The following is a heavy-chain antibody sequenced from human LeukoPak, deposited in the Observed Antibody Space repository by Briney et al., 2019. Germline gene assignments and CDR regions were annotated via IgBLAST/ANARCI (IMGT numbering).Heavy chain of an antibody. D-gene: IGHD3-3*01. V-gene: IGHV4-39*02. Sequence: PSETLSLTCTVSGGSITSGTYYWDWIRQPPGKGLEWIGSIYHTRTTNYNPSLRSRATVSFDTSKNEVSLRVTSVTAADTAVYYCARGEPSGRLLWGYFELWGRGTLVTVSS. CDR3: ARGEPSGRLLWGYFEL. J-gene: IGHJ2*01. CDR1: GGSITSGTYY. CDR2: IYHTRTT.